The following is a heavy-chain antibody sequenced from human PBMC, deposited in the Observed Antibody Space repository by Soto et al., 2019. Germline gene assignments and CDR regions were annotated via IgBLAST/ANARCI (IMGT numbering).Heavy chain of an antibody. J-gene: IGHJ4*02. V-gene: IGHV4-59*08. Sequence: SETLSLTCNVSGASITSHYWTWIRQSPGKGLEWIGYMFYGGTANYNPSLRGRVTISLDTSKNQFSLKLSSLTAADTSVYYCARNRGYYVTDYWGQGTLVTVSS. CDR2: MFYGGTA. CDR3: ARNRGYYVTDY. D-gene: IGHD1-26*01. CDR1: GASITSHY.